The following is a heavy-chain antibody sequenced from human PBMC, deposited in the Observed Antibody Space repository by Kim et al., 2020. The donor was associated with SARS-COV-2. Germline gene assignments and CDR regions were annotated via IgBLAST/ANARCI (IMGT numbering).Heavy chain of an antibody. Sequence: GGSLRLSCAASGFTFSSYWMHWVRQAPGKGLVWVSRINSDGSSTSYADSVKGRFTISRDNAKNTLYLQMNSLRAEDTAVYYCAREKGGPYVDAFDIWGQGTMVTVSS. CDR1: GFTFSSYW. J-gene: IGHJ3*02. CDR2: INSDGSST. V-gene: IGHV3-74*01. CDR3: AREKGGPYVDAFDI. D-gene: IGHD3-10*02.